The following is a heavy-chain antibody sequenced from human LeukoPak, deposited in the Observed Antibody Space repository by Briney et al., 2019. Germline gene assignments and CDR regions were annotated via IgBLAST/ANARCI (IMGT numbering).Heavy chain of an antibody. CDR2: FDPEDGET. CDR3: ARSYDFWSGYSLLDY. J-gene: IGHJ4*02. D-gene: IGHD3-3*01. V-gene: IGHV1-24*01. CDR1: GYTLTELS. Sequence: ASVKVSCKVSGYTLTELSMHWVRQAPGKGLEWMGGFDPEDGETIYAQKFQGRVTMTEDTSTDTAYMELSSLRSEDTAVYYCARSYDFWSGYSLLDYWGQGTLVTVSS.